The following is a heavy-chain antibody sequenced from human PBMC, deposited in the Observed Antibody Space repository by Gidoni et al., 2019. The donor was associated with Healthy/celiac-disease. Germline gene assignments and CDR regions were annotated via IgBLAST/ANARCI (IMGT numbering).Heavy chain of an antibody. CDR2: IDPSDSYT. D-gene: IGHD2-2*01. J-gene: IGHJ4*02. Sequence: EVQLVQSGAEVKKPGESLRISCKGSGYSFTSYWISWVRQMPGKGLEWMGRIDPSDSYTNYSPSFQGHVTISADKSISTAYLQWSSLKASDTAMYYCARLRSTSYGVPPYQPGGYWGQGTLVTVSS. V-gene: IGHV5-10-1*03. CDR1: GYSFTSYW. CDR3: ARLRSTSYGVPPYQPGGY.